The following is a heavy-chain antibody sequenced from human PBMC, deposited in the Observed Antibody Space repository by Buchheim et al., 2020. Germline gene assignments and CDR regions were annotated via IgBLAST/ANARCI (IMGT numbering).Heavy chain of an antibody. CDR1: GFTFSNYG. Sequence: EVQLLESGGGLVQPGGSLRLSCAASGFTFSNYGMSWVRQAPTKGLEWVSFISGSGGSTNYADSVKGRFTISRDNSKNTLYLQMNSLRAEDTAVYYCAKVIRGVSQYYFDYWGQGTL. J-gene: IGHJ4*02. D-gene: IGHD3-10*01. CDR2: ISGSGGST. CDR3: AKVIRGVSQYYFDY. V-gene: IGHV3-23*01.